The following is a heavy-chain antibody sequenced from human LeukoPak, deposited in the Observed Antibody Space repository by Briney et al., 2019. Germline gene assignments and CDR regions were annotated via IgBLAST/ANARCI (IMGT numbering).Heavy chain of an antibody. CDR2: INWNGGST. CDR3: AKDRVRSSSWYGYFDY. CDR1: GFTFDDYG. D-gene: IGHD6-13*01. Sequence: GGSPRLSCAASGFTFDDYGMSWVRQAPAKGLEWVSGINWNGGSTGYADSVKGRFTISRDNSKNTLYLQMNSLTAEDTAVYYCAKDRVRSSSWYGYFDYWGQGTLVTVSS. J-gene: IGHJ4*02. V-gene: IGHV3-20*04.